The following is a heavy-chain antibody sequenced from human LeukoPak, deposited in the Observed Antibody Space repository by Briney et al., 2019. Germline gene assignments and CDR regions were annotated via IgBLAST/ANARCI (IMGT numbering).Heavy chain of an antibody. CDR3: ARASGILYYDSSGYLDY. CDR2: ISYDGSNK. V-gene: IGHV3-30-3*01. J-gene: IGHJ4*02. CDR1: GFTFSSYA. Sequence: GGSLRLSCAASGFTFSSYAMHWVRQAPGKGLEWVAVISYDGSNKYYADSVKGRFTISRDNSKNTLYLQMNSLRAEDTAVYYCARASGILYYDSSGYLDYWGQGTLVTVSS. D-gene: IGHD3-22*01.